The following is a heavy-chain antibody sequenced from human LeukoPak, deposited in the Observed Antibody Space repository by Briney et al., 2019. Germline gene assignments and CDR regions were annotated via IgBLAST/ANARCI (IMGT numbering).Heavy chain of an antibody. V-gene: IGHV1-69*04. CDR1: GGTFSSYA. J-gene: IGHJ6*02. Sequence: GASVKVSCKASGGTFSSYAISWVRQAPGQGLEWMGRIIPILGIANYAQKFQGRVTITADKSTSTAYMELSSLRSEDTAVYYCAGTMVRGYYYYGMDVWGQGTTVTVSS. D-gene: IGHD3-10*01. CDR2: IIPILGIA. CDR3: AGTMVRGYYYYGMDV.